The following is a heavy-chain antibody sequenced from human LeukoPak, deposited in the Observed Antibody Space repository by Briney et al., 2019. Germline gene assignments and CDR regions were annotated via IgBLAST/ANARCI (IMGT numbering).Heavy chain of an antibody. CDR1: GFTFSSYS. CDR3: ARRGRTVATVIRGAFDI. V-gene: IGHV3-21*01. CDR2: ISGSSSYI. D-gene: IGHD5-12*01. Sequence: GGSLRLSCAASGFTFSSYSMNWVRHAPGKVLEWVSCISGSSSYIYSADSVKGRFTISRHNAKNSLYLQMNSLRAEDTAVYYCARRGRTVATVIRGAFDIWGQGTMDSVSS. J-gene: IGHJ3*02.